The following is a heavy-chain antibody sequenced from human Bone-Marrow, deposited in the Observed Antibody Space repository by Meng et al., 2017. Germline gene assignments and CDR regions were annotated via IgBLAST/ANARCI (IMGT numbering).Heavy chain of an antibody. CDR2: VYLDDDK. J-gene: IGHJ4*02. CDR3: ALTLIAAVGLEY. V-gene: IGHV2-5*02. D-gene: IGHD2-21*01. CDR1: GFSLTTSGVG. Sequence: QITLKESGPTLVKPTQTLTLTCTFSGFSLTTSGVGVGWIRQPPGKALEWLALVYLDDDKRYSPSLKRRLTITKDTSRNQVVLTMTNMYPVDTGTYYCALTLIAAVGLEYWGQGTLVTVSS.